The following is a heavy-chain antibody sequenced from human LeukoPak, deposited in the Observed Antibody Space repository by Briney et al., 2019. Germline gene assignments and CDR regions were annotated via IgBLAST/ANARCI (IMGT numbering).Heavy chain of an antibody. Sequence: GASVKVSCKASGGSFSSYAISWVRQAPGQGLEWMGWISAYNGNTNYAQKFQGRVTMTRDTSISTAYMELSRLRSDDTAVYYCARGALLWFGELLWAFDYWGQGTLVTVSS. D-gene: IGHD3-10*01. CDR3: ARGALLWFGELLWAFDY. V-gene: IGHV1-18*01. CDR2: ISAYNGNT. J-gene: IGHJ4*02. CDR1: GGSFSSYA.